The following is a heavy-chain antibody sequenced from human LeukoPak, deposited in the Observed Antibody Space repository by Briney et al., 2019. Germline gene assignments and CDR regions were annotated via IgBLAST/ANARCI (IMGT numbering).Heavy chain of an antibody. CDR3: ARDSFPVAAQAAYMDV. J-gene: IGHJ6*03. D-gene: IGHD6-19*01. V-gene: IGHV4-38-2*02. CDR1: GYSIRSGDY. Sequence: PSETLSLTCTVSGYSIRSGDYWGWIRQPPGKGLEWIGNIYHSGSTYYNPSLKSRVIISVDTSKNQFSLKLTSVTAADTAVYYCARDSFPVAAQAAYMDVWGKGTTVTVSS. CDR2: IYHSGST.